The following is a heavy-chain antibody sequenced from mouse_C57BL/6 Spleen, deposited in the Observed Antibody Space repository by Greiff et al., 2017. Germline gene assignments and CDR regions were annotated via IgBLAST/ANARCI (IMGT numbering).Heavy chain of an antibody. Sequence: VQLQQSGAELVRPGASVKLSCTASGFNINDYYMHWVKQRPEQGLEWIGRIDPEDGDTEYAPKFKGKATMTADTSSNTAYLQLSSLTSEDTAVYYCTRTGPCCAYWGQGTLVTVSA. CDR3: TRTGPCCAY. V-gene: IGHV14-1*01. D-gene: IGHD4-1*01. CDR1: GFNINDYY. CDR2: IDPEDGDT. J-gene: IGHJ3*01.